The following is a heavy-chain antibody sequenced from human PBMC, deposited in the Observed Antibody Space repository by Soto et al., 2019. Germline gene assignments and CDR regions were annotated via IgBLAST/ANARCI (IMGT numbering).Heavy chain of an antibody. V-gene: IGHV5-51*01. CDR3: ARQRSDASDGCFLCPMDV. CDR2: IYPDDSDT. J-gene: IGHJ6*02. CDR1: GSPFSSYW. D-gene: IGHD2-21*01. Sequence: PGGSLNISCHISGSPFSSYWVAWVRQRPGKALDWMGLIYPDDSDTRYNPAFRGQVTISGEKSTSTVFMNWRSLKASDTATSFWARQRSDASDGCFLCPMDVWGQGTSVTVSS.